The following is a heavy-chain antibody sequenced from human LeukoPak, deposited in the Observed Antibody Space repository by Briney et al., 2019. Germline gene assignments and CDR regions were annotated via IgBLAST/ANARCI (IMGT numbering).Heavy chain of an antibody. Sequence: PSETLSLTCTVSGASISSSSYYGAGIRQPPGKGLEWIGSIYFIGSTYYNTSLKSRVTISVDTSKNQFSLNLSSVTAADTAVYYCARGIIGTFDFWGQGILVSVSS. V-gene: IGHV4-39*02. CDR1: GASISSSSYY. CDR3: ARGIIGTFDF. J-gene: IGHJ4*02. CDR2: IYFIGST. D-gene: IGHD1-7*01.